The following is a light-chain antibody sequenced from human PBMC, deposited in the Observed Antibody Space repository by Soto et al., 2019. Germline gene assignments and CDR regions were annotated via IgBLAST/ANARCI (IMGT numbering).Light chain of an antibody. Sequence: QSALTQPASVSGSPGQSITISCTGTSSDVGGYNYVSWYQQHPGKAPKLMISDVSNRPSGVSNRFSGSKSGNTASLTISGLQAEDEADYYCSSYTSSSTLHVVFGGGTKVTVL. CDR3: SSYTSSSTLHVV. CDR2: DVS. CDR1: SSDVGGYNY. J-gene: IGLJ2*01. V-gene: IGLV2-14*01.